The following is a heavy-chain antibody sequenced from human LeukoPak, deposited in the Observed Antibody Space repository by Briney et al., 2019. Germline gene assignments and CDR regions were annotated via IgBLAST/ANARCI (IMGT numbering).Heavy chain of an antibody. CDR3: AKDTGSGSYYSYYYYMDV. D-gene: IGHD3-10*01. J-gene: IGHJ6*03. CDR2: IKQDGSEK. CDR1: GIILSSYW. Sequence: GGSLRLSCAASGIILSSYWMSWVRQAPGKGLEWVANIKQDGSEKWYVDSVKGRFTISRDNAKNSLYLQMNSLRAEDTALYYCAKDTGSGSYYSYYYYMDVWGKGTTVTISS. V-gene: IGHV3-7*03.